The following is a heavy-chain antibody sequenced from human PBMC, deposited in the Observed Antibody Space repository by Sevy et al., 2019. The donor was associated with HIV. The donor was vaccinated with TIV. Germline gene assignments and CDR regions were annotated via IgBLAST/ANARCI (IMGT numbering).Heavy chain of an antibody. CDR3: ARDANPYSDSSPYYDAFDI. J-gene: IGHJ3*02. CDR1: GFTFNTYN. CDR2: ISYTSTTI. D-gene: IGHD3-22*01. Sequence: GGSLRLSCAVSGFTFNTYNMNWVRQAPGKGLEWVSYISYTSTTIYYADSVRGRFTISRDNAKNTLYLQMNSLRDEDTAVYYCARDANPYSDSSPYYDAFDIWGQGTVVTVSS. V-gene: IGHV3-48*02.